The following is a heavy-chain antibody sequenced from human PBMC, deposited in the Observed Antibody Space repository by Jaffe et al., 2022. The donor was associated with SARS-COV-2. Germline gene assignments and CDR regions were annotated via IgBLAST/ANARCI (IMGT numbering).Heavy chain of an antibody. CDR1: GYTFTSYG. D-gene: IGHD3-10*01. V-gene: IGHV1-18*01. J-gene: IGHJ6*02. Sequence: QVQLVQSGAEVKKPGASVKVSCKASGYTFTSYGISWVRQAPGQGLEWMGWISAYNGNTNYAQKLQGRVTMTTDTSTSTAYMELRSLRSDDTAVYYCARGSDYYGSGSYYSGSYYYYYGMDVWGQGTTVTVSS. CDR2: ISAYNGNT. CDR3: ARGSDYYGSGSYYSGSYYYYYGMDV.